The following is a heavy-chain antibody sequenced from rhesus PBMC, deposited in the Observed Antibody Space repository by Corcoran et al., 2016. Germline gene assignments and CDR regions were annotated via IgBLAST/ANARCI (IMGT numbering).Heavy chain of an antibody. CDR3: VRSSGLSGSYSGFDS. D-gene: IGHD3-16*01. V-gene: IGHV4-80*01. CDR2: IGGYSGPL. Sequence: QVQLQESGPGLVKPSETLSLTCAVSGGSLSSSWWTWIRQSPGKGLEWIGEIGGYSGPLTLNPPLKSRLTISKDASKTQFSLNLSSMSAADTAVYYCVRSSGLSGSYSGFDSWGQGVVVTVSS. CDR1: GGSLSSSW. J-gene: IGHJ6*01.